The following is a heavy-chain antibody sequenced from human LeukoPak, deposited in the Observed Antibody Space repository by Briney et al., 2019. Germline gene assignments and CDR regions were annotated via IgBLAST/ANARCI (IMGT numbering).Heavy chain of an antibody. CDR1: GFTVSSNY. Sequence: GGSLRLSCAASGFTVSSNYMSWVRQTPGKGLEWASVIYSGGSTYYADSVKGRFTIPRDNSKNTLYLQMNSLRAEDTAVYYCARYGNYGDYVDYWGQGTLVTVSS. CDR2: IYSGGST. CDR3: ARYGNYGDYVDY. J-gene: IGHJ4*02. D-gene: IGHD4-17*01. V-gene: IGHV3-53*01.